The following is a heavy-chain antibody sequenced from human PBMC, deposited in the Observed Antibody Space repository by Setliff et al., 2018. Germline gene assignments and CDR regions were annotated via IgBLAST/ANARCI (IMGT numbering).Heavy chain of an antibody. V-gene: IGHV1-18*01. Sequence: GASVKVSCKAFGYTFAKYGTSWVRQAPGQGLEWMGWISGYNGYTVYAQKLQGRVTLTTDTSTGTAYMELRSLRSDDTAVYYCAILDTNVGFDYWGQGTLVTVSS. J-gene: IGHJ4*02. D-gene: IGHD5-18*01. CDR3: AILDTNVGFDY. CDR1: GYTFAKYG. CDR2: ISGYNGYT.